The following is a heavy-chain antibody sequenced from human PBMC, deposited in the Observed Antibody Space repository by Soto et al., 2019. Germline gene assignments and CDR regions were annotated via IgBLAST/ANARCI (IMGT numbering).Heavy chain of an antibody. CDR3: ARDRRDWNDGPDWFDP. D-gene: IGHD1-1*01. CDR2: IWYDGSNK. CDR1: GFTFSSYG. J-gene: IGHJ5*02. V-gene: IGHV3-33*01. Sequence: GGSLRLSCAASGFTFSSYGMHWVRQAPGKGLEWVAVIWYDGSNKYYADSVKGRFTISRDNSKNTLYLQVNSLRAEDTAVYYCARDRRDWNDGPDWFDPWGQGTLVTVSS.